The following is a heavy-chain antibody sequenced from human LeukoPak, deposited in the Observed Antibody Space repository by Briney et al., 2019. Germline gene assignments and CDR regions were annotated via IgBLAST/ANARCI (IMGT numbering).Heavy chain of an antibody. Sequence: ASVKVSCKASGGTFSSYAISWVRQAPGQGLEWMGRIIPILGIANYAQKFQGRVTITADKSTSTAYMELSSLRSEDTAVYYCARVYCSGGSCYPRGPWFDPRGQGTLVTVSS. J-gene: IGHJ5*02. CDR3: ARVYCSGGSCYPRGPWFDP. CDR1: GGTFSSYA. CDR2: IIPILGIA. D-gene: IGHD2-15*01. V-gene: IGHV1-69*04.